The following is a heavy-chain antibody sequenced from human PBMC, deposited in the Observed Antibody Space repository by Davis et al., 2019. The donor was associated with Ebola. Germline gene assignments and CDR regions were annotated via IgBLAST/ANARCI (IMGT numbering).Heavy chain of an antibody. Sequence: MPSETLSLTCTVSGGSVSSGSYYWSWIRQPPGKGLEWIGYIYYSGSTNYNPSLKSRVTISVDTSKNQFSLKLSSVTAADTAVYYCARGRARVDYWGQGTLVTVSS. CDR3: ARGRARVDY. CDR1: GGSVSSGSYY. D-gene: IGHD6-13*01. V-gene: IGHV4-61*01. CDR2: IYYSGST. J-gene: IGHJ4*02.